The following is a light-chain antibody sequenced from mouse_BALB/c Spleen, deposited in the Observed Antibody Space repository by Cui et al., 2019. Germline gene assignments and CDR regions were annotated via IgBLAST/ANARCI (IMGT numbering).Light chain of an antibody. CDR1: SSVSY. V-gene: IGKV4-57*01. J-gene: IGKJ1*01. CDR2: STS. CDR3: QQRSSYPP. Sequence: QIVLTQSPAIMSASAGEKVTITCSASSSVSYMHWFQQKPGTSPKLWIYSTSNLASGVPARFSGSGSGTSYSLTISRMEAEDAATYYCQQRSSYPPFGGGTKLEIK.